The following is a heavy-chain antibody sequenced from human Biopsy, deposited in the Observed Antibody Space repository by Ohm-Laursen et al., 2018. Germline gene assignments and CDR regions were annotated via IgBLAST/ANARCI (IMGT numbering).Heavy chain of an antibody. CDR2: ISYDGSKK. V-gene: IGHV3-30*18. Sequence: SLRLSCAATGFSFNSYGMHWVRQALGKGLEWVAFISYDGSKKYYGDSVKGRFTISRDNSKNTLYLQMGSLRAAGTAVYYCAKDLDYFDSSGYYVADYWGQGSLVTVSS. CDR3: AKDLDYFDSSGYYVADY. J-gene: IGHJ4*02. CDR1: GFSFNSYG. D-gene: IGHD3-22*01.